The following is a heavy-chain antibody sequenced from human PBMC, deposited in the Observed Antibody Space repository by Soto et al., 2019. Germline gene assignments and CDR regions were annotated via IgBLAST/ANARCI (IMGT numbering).Heavy chain of an antibody. CDR1: GFTFSSHT. V-gene: IGHV3-30*04. CDR3: ARQGDGLDY. J-gene: IGHJ4*02. CDR2: IESDGRNK. D-gene: IGHD3-16*01. Sequence: GGSLRLSCAASGFTFSSHTIHWVRQAPGKGLEWVAVIESDGRNKYYAESVKGRFFISRDNSQSTLWLQMNSLRVEDSAIYFCARQGDGLDYWGQGTLVTAPQ.